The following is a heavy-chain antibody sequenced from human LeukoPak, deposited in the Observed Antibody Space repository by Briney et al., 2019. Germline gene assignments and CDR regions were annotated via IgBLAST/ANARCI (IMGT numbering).Heavy chain of an antibody. CDR1: GFTFSSYW. J-gene: IGHJ4*02. CDR3: ARPLCGGDCYPYDY. Sequence: PGGSLRLSCAASGFTFSSYWMHWVRQAPGKGLVWVSHINSDGSSTSYADSVKGRFTISRDNAKNTLSLQMNSLRADDTAVYYCARPLCGGDCYPYDYWGQGTLVTVSS. D-gene: IGHD2-21*02. V-gene: IGHV3-74*01. CDR2: INSDGSST.